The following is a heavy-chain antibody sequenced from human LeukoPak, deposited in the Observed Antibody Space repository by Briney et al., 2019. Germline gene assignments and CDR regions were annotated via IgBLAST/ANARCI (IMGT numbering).Heavy chain of an antibody. D-gene: IGHD5-12*01. CDR2: INPDSGGT. CDR1: GYTFAGYY. J-gene: IGHJ2*01. CDR3: AREVDSGYDRVRRSVCFDF. V-gene: IGHV1-2*02. Sequence: ASVKVSCKASGYTFAGYYIHWVRQAPGQGLEWMGWINPDSGGTNYAQNFQGRVTMTRDTSITTAYMELNSLRSDDTAVYYCAREVDSGYDRVRRSVCFDFWGRGSLITVSS.